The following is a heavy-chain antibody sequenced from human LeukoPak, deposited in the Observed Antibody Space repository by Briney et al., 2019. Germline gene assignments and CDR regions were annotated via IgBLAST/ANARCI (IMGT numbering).Heavy chain of an antibody. D-gene: IGHD3-10*01. V-gene: IGHV3-13*01. CDR2: IGTAGDT. Sequence: GGSLRLSCAASGFTFSSYDMHWVRQDTGKGLEWVSGIGTAGDTYYLGSVKGRFTISRENAQNSLYLQMNNLRAGDTAVYYCARARSPTLGYFGLWGRGTLVTVSS. CDR3: ARARSPTLGYFGL. J-gene: IGHJ2*01. CDR1: GFTFSSYD.